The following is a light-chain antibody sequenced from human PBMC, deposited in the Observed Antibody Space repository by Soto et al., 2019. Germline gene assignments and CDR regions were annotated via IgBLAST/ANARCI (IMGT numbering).Light chain of an antibody. CDR3: QQYDTSPPLYT. J-gene: IGKJ2*01. CDR2: GAS. V-gene: IGKV3-20*01. Sequence: EIVLTQSPGTLSLSPGERATLSCRASQSVDSVYLTWYQQKPGQAPRLLIYGASTRAAGIPSRFSGSGSGTDFTLTISRLEPDDFAVYYCQQYDTSPPLYTFGQRTKLEFK. CDR1: QSVDSVY.